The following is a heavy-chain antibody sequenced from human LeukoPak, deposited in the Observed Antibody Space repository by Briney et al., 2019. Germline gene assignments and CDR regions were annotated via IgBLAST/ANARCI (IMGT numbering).Heavy chain of an antibody. CDR3: ARGPRYCSSTSCYWGRDH. D-gene: IGHD2-2*01. V-gene: IGHV1-8*01. J-gene: IGHJ4*02. Sequence: ASVKVSCKASGYTFTSYDINWVRQATGQGLEWMGWMNPNSGNTGYAQKFQGRVTMTRNTSISTAYMELSSLRSEDTAVYYCARGPRYCSSTSCYWGRDHWGQGTLVTVSS. CDR2: MNPNSGNT. CDR1: GYTFTSYD.